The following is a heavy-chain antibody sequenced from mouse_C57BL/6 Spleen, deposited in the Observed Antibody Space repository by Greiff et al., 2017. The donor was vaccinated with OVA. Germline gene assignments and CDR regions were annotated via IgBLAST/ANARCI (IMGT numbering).Heavy chain of an antibody. J-gene: IGHJ3*01. D-gene: IGHD2-4*01. Sequence: EVQGVESGGGLVKPGGSLKLSCAASGFTFSSYTMSWVRQTPEKRLEWVATISGGGGNTYYPDSVKGRFTISRDNAKNTLYLQMSSLRSEDTALYYCARIYDYDGGFAYWGQGTLVTVSA. CDR1: GFTFSSYT. CDR3: ARIYDYDGGFAY. CDR2: ISGGGGNT. V-gene: IGHV5-9*01.